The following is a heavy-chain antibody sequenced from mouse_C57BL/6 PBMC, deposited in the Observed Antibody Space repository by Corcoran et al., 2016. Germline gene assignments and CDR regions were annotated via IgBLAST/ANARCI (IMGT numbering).Heavy chain of an antibody. CDR2: INTYSGVP. Sequence: QIQLVQSGPELKKPGETVKISCKASGYTFTTYGMRWVKQAPGKGLKWMGWINTYSGVPTYADDFKGRFAFSLETSASTAYLQINNLKNEDTATYFCARGGLLRYPQYFDVWGTGTTVTVSS. CDR1: GYTFTTYG. D-gene: IGHD1-1*01. V-gene: IGHV9-3*01. J-gene: IGHJ1*03. CDR3: ARGGLLRYPQYFDV.